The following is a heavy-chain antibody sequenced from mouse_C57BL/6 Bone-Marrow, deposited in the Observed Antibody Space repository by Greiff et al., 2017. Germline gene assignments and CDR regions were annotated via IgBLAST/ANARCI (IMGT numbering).Heavy chain of an antibody. V-gene: IGHV1-42*01. CDR1: GYSFTGYY. J-gene: IGHJ3*01. CDR3: ARKDYYGSQAWFAY. D-gene: IGHD1-1*01. Sequence: VQLKESGPELVKPGASVKISCKASGYSFTGYYMNWVKQSPEKSLEWIGEINPSTGGTTYNQKFKAKATLTVDKSSSTAYMQLKSLTSEDSAVYYCARKDYYGSQAWFAYWGQGTLVTVSA. CDR2: INPSTGGT.